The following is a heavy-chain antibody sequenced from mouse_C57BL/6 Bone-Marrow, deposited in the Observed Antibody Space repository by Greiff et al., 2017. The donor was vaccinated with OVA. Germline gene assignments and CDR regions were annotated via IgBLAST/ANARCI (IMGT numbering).Heavy chain of an antibody. CDR3: ARDQITPVLATGAMYY. CDR1: GFTFSSYA. Sequence: QLVESGGGLVKPGGSLKLSCAASGFTFSSYAMSWVRQTPEKRLEWVATISDGGSYTYYPDNVKGRFTISRDNAKNNLYLQMSHLKSEDTAMYYCARDQITPVLATGAMYYGGQGTSVTVSS. CDR2: ISDGGSYT. V-gene: IGHV5-4*01. J-gene: IGHJ4*01. D-gene: IGHD1-1*01.